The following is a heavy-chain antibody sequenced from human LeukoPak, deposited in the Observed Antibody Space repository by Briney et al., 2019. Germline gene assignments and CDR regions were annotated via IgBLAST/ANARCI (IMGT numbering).Heavy chain of an antibody. CDR2: ISYDGSGQ. J-gene: IGHJ4*02. D-gene: IGHD6-19*01. CDR1: GFTFSRYT. Sequence: PGRSLRLSCAASGFTFSRYTFHWVRQAPGKGLEWVALISYDGSGQYYTESVKGRFTISRDNSKNTLYLQVNSLRAEDTAVYYCARDGSSCWYATLDYWGQGTLVTVSS. V-gene: IGHV3-30-3*01. CDR3: ARDGSSCWYATLDY.